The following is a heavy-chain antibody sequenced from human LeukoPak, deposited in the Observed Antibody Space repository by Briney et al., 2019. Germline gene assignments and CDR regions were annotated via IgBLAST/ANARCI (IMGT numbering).Heavy chain of an antibody. Sequence: SETLSLTCSVSAGSISSLYLSWIRQPAGKGLEWIGRVYSDGRTDQNPSLKSRVTMSIDGSKNRFSLKLRSVTAADTAVYYCARDVSRRGYYHMRGAYHMDVWGKGTTVTVSS. D-gene: IGHD3-22*01. V-gene: IGHV4-4*07. CDR2: VYSDGRT. CDR3: ARDVSRRGYYHMRGAYHMDV. CDR1: AGSISSLY. J-gene: IGHJ6*03.